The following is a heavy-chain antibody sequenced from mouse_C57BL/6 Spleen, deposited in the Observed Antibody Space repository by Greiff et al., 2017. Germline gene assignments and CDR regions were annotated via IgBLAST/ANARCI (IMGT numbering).Heavy chain of an antibody. J-gene: IGHJ1*03. D-gene: IGHD4-1*01. CDR1: GYTFTDYN. CDR3: ARRGAYWDEYFDV. CDR2: INPNNGGT. Sequence: VQLQQSGPELVKPGASVKMSCKASGYTFTDYNMHWVKQSHGKSLEWIGYINPNNGGTSSNQKFKGKATLTVNKSSSTAYMELRSLTSEDSAVYYCARRGAYWDEYFDVWGTGTTVTVSS. V-gene: IGHV1-22*01.